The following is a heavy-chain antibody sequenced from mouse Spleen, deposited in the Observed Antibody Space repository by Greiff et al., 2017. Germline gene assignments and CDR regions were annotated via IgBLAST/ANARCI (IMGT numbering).Heavy chain of an antibody. Sequence: VQLQQSGAELVRPGSSVKISCKASGYAFSSYWMNWVKQRPGQGLEWIGQIYPGDGDTNYNGKFKGKATLTADKSSSTAYMQLSSLTSEDSAVYFCAREDYYDGSYGSAMDYWGQGTSVTVSS. CDR3: AREDYYDGSYGSAMDY. J-gene: IGHJ4*01. CDR2: IYPGDGDT. D-gene: IGHD1-1*01. CDR1: GYAFSSYW. V-gene: IGHV1-80*01.